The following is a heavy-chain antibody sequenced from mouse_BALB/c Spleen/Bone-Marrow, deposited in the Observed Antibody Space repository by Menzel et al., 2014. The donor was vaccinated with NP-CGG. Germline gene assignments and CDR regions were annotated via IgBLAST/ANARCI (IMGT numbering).Heavy chain of an antibody. CDR3: TTGFAY. CDR1: GFTFSNYW. V-gene: IGHV6-6*02. CDR2: IRLKSNNYAT. J-gene: IGHJ3*01. Sequence: EVNVVDSGGGLVQPGGSMKLSCVASGFTFSNYWMNWVRQSPEKGLDWVAEIRLKSNNYATHYAESVKGRFTISRDDSKSSVYLQMNNLRAEDTGIYYCTTGFAYWGQGTLVTVSA.